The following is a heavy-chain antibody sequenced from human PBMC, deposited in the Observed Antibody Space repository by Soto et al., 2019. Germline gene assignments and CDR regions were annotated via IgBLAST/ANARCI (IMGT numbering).Heavy chain of an antibody. CDR3: ARPSSSGPQGYFDY. CDR2: INHSGST. J-gene: IGHJ4*02. D-gene: IGHD6-19*01. V-gene: IGHV4-34*01. CDR1: GGSFSGYY. Sequence: QVQLQQWGAGLLKPSETLSLTCAVYGGSFSGYYWSWIRQPPGKGLEWIGEINHSGSTNYNPSLKSRVTISVVTSKNQFSLKLSSVTAADTAVYYCARPSSSGPQGYFDYWGQGTLVTVSS.